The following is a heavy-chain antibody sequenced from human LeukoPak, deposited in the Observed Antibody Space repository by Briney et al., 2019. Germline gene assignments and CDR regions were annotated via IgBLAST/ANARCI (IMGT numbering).Heavy chain of an antibody. CDR2: IYYSGST. CDR1: GGSISGYY. CDR3: ARDRYGDHTYFDY. D-gene: IGHD4-17*01. V-gene: IGHV4-59*12. Sequence: SETLSLTCTVSGGSISGYYWSWIRQPPGKGLEWIGYIYYSGSTNYNPSLKSRVTISVDTSKNQFSLKLTSVTAADTAVYYCARDRYGDHTYFDYWGQGTLVTVSS. J-gene: IGHJ4*02.